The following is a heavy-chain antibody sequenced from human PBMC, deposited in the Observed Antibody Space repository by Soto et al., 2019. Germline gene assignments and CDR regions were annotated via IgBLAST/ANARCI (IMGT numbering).Heavy chain of an antibody. CDR3: ARGLFSSGWYSYFDP. CDR1: TESLRGYC. D-gene: IGHD6-19*01. CDR2: ISQSGFT. Sequence: QVQLQQWGAGLLRPSETLSLTCAVSTESLRGYCWTWIRQSPGKGLEWIGEISQSGFTNYNPSLESRVCMSVDTSKSQFSLQLTSVTAADTAVYYCARGLFSSGWYSYFDPWGQGTPVTVSS. J-gene: IGHJ5*02. V-gene: IGHV4-34*01.